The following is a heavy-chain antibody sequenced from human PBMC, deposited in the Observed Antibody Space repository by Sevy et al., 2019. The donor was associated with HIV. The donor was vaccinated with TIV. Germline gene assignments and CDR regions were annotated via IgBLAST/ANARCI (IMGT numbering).Heavy chain of an antibody. CDR1: GFTFRNFG. J-gene: IGHJ6*02. Sequence: GGSLRLSCVGSGFTFRNFGVHWLRHAPGKGLEWLSVVSYDGSSKYYVDSVKGRFIVSRDNSKNTLYLQMNSLRTEDTAVYYCAVGGSGDYYYYGVDVWGQGTTVTVSS. CDR3: AVGGSGDYYYYGVDV. D-gene: IGHD3-10*01. V-gene: IGHV3-30*03. CDR2: VSYDGSSK.